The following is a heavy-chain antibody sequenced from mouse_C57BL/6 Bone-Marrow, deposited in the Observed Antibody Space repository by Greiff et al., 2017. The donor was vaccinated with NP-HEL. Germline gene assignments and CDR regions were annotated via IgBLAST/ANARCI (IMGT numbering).Heavy chain of an antibody. V-gene: IGHV2-4*01. D-gene: IGHD2-2*01. CDR3: AIPGRGYDKYFDV. CDR2: IWSGGST. Sequence: VQLQQSGPGLVQPSQSLSITCTVSGFSLTSYGVHWVRQPPGKGLEWLGVIWSGGSTDYNAAFISRLRISKDNSKSQVFFKMNSLQADDTAIYYCAIPGRGYDKYFDVWGTGTTVTVSS. CDR1: GFSLTSYG. J-gene: IGHJ1*03.